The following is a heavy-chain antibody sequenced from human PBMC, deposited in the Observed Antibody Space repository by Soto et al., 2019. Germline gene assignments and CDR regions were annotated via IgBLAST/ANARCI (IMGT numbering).Heavy chain of an antibody. D-gene: IGHD3-22*01. V-gene: IGHV4-59*06. Sequence: PSETLSLTCTVSGGSISSYYWSWIRQHPGKGLEWIGYIYYSGSTYYNPSLKSRVTISVDTSKNQFSLKLSSVTAADTAVYYCARFQDYYDSSGPYSPWGQGTLVTV. CDR2: IYYSGST. CDR3: ARFQDYYDSSGPYSP. CDR1: GGSISSYY. J-gene: IGHJ5*02.